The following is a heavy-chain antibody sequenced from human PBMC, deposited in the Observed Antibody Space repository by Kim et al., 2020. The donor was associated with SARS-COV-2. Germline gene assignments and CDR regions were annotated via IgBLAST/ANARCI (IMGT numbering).Heavy chain of an antibody. J-gene: IGHJ6*02. D-gene: IGHD2-8*02. V-gene: IGHV3-9*01. Sequence: GGSLRLSCIVSGFTFNRHAMHWVRQAPGKGLEWVGGFSLDSNRIDYADSVKGRFTISRDFAKNSLYLQMNSLRVDDTALYYCGKDLVPGGLDVWGQGTTVTVSS. CDR1: GFTFNRHA. CDR2: FSLDSNRI. CDR3: GKDLVPGGLDV.